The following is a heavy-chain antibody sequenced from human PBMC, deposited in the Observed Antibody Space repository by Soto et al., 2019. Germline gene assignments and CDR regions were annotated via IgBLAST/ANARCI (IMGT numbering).Heavy chain of an antibody. CDR2: INAGNGNT. D-gene: IGHD5-18*01. Sequence: ASVKVSCKASGYTFTSYAMHCVRQAPGQRLEWTGWINAGNGNTKYSQKFQGRVTITRDTSASTAYMELSSLRSEDTAVYYCARGLNGYLHYFDYWGQGTLVTVSS. J-gene: IGHJ4*02. CDR1: GYTFTSYA. V-gene: IGHV1-3*01. CDR3: ARGLNGYLHYFDY.